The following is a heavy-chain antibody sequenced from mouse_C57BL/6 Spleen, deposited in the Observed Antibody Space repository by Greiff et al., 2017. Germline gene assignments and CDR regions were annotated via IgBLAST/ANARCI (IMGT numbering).Heavy chain of an antibody. CDR3: ARCIYDGYYYAMDY. V-gene: IGHV14-2*01. CDR2: FDPEDGET. J-gene: IGHJ4*01. CDR1: GFNINDYY. D-gene: IGHD2-3*01. Sequence: VQLQQSGAELVKPGASVKLSCTASGFNINDYYMHWVKQRTEQGLEWIGRFDPEDGETNYAPKFQGKATITADTSSNTAYLQLSSLTSEDTAVYYCARCIYDGYYYAMDYWGQGTSVTVSS.